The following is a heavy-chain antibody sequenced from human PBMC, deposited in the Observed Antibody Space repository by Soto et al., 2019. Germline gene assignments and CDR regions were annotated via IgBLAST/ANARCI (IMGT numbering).Heavy chain of an antibody. CDR3: ARSGSGSYLPAGYYYYGMDV. V-gene: IGHV4-4*07. CDR1: GGSISSYY. J-gene: IGHJ6*02. Sequence: QVQLQESGPGLVKPSETLSLTCTVSGGSISSYYWSWIRQPAGKGLEWIGRIYTSGSTNYNPSLKSRVTMSVDTSKNQFSLKLSSVTAADTAVYYCARSGSGSYLPAGYYYYGMDVWGQGTTVTVSS. CDR2: IYTSGST. D-gene: IGHD3-10*01.